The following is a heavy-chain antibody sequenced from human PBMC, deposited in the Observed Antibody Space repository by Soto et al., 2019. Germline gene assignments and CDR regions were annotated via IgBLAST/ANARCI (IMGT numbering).Heavy chain of an antibody. CDR1: GFTFIHFA. CDR3: ASLGPAVSYTSRLDY. J-gene: IGHJ4*02. Sequence: PGGSLRLSCAASGFTFIHFAMHWVLQAPCKGLEGVAVISYDGSNKYHADAVKGRFTISRDNSKNLVYLQMNSLRAEDTAVYYCASLGPAVSYTSRLDYWGQGTPVTVSS. D-gene: IGHD3-16*02. CDR2: ISYDGSNK. V-gene: IGHV3-30-3*01.